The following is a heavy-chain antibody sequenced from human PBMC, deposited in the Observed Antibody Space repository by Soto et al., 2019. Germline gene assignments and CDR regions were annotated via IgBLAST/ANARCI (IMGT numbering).Heavy chain of an antibody. D-gene: IGHD6-13*01. CDR1: GFTFSSYT. Sequence: QVQLVESGGGVVQPGRSLRLSCAASGFTFSSYTMHWVRQAPGKGLEWVAVISYDGSNKYYADSVKGRFTISRDSXENTLYLQMNSLRPEDTGVYYCAREGEQQLSAFDIWGQGTMVTVSS. CDR3: AREGEQQLSAFDI. V-gene: IGHV3-30-3*01. J-gene: IGHJ3*02. CDR2: ISYDGSNK.